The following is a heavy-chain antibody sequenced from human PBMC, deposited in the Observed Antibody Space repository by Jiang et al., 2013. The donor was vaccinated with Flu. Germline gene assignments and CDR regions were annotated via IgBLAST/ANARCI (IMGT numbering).Heavy chain of an antibody. CDR1: TFSSYS. CDR3: ARDGDRPQGGWYVPNYYYYYGMDV. V-gene: IGHV3-21*01. J-gene: IGHJ6*02. Sequence: TFSSYSMNWVRQAPGKGLEWVSSISSSSSYIYYADSVKGRFTISRDNAKNSLYLQMNSLRAEDTAVYYCARDGDRPQGGWYVPNYYYYYGMDVWGQGTTVTVSS. D-gene: IGHD6-19*01. CDR2: ISSSSSYI.